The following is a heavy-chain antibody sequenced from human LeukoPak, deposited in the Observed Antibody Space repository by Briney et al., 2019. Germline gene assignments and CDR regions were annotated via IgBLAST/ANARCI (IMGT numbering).Heavy chain of an antibody. J-gene: IGHJ6*02. CDR2: ISGSGGGT. D-gene: IGHD6-19*01. CDR1: GVTFRIYA. Sequence: GGSLRLSCAASGVTFRIYAMSWVRQAPGKGLEWVSTISGSGGGTYYADSVKGRFTISRDNSKDTLYLQMNSLRAEDTAVYYCAKDPYKQWLVSYYYGMDVWGQGTTVTVSS. V-gene: IGHV3-23*01. CDR3: AKDPYKQWLVSYYYGMDV.